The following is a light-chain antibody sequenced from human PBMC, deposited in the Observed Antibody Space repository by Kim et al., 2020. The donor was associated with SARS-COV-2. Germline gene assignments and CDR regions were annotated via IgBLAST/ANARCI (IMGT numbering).Light chain of an antibody. CDR3: QLFSSSPPAYT. CDR1: QSVSSTY. J-gene: IGKJ2*01. CDR2: ASS. Sequence: PGERAPLSREASQSVSSTYVAWYPQKLGQAPSLLVFASSSRTAGTPDRFSGSGSGTDFTLTISRVEPDDFAVYYCQLFSSSPPAYTFGQGTKLEI. V-gene: IGKV3-20*01.